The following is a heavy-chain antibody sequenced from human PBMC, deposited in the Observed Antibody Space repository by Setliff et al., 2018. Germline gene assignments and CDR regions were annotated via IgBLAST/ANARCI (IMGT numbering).Heavy chain of an antibody. CDR1: GGSISSGNYF. CDR2: IHYSGET. V-gene: IGHV4-39*01. Sequence: SSETRSLTCTVSGGSISSGNYFWDWIRQPPGKGLEWIGSIHYSGETFHNPSLKSRVSIFVDTSQNQFFLRLNSLTAADTAVYYCARTSYELCGYYGNRCNHHMDVWGKGSPVTVSS. CDR3: ARTSYELCGYYGNRCNHHMDV. J-gene: IGHJ6*03. D-gene: IGHD3-3*01.